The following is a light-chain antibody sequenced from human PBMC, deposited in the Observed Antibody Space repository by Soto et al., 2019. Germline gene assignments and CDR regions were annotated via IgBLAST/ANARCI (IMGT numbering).Light chain of an antibody. CDR3: QQYNDWWT. Sequence: EIVMTQSPATLSVSPGDRATLSCRASQSVRSNLAWYQQKPGQAPRLLIYAASTRATGIPARFSGSGSGTEFTLTNSSLQSEDFAVYYCQQYNDWWTFGQGTKVETK. CDR1: QSVRSN. CDR2: AAS. J-gene: IGKJ1*01. V-gene: IGKV3-15*01.